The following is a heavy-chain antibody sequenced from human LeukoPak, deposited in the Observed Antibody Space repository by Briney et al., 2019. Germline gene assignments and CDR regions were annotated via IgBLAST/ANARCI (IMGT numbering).Heavy chain of an antibody. Sequence: GGSLRLSCAASGFTFSSYWMHWVRQAPGKGLVWVSRINSDGSSTSYADSVKGRFTISRDNAKNTLYLQMNSLRDEDTAVYYCAKRAYGSGSYYSFDSWGQGTLVTVSS. J-gene: IGHJ4*02. CDR1: GFTFSSYW. CDR2: INSDGSST. D-gene: IGHD3-10*01. CDR3: AKRAYGSGSYYSFDS. V-gene: IGHV3-74*01.